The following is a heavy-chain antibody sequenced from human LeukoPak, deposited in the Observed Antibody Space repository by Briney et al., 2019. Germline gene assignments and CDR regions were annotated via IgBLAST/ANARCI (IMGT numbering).Heavy chain of an antibody. Sequence: GASVKVSCKASGGTFSSYAISWVPQAPGQGLEWMGGIIPIFGTANYAQKFQGRVTITTDESTSTAYMELSSLRSEDTAVYYCATNYGSGSYYNYYYYMDVWGKGTTVTVSS. CDR2: IIPIFGTA. V-gene: IGHV1-69*05. CDR3: ATNYGSGSYYNYYYYMDV. CDR1: GGTFSSYA. J-gene: IGHJ6*03. D-gene: IGHD3-10*01.